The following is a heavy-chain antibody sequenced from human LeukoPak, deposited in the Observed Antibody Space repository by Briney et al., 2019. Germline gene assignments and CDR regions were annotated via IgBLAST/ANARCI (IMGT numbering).Heavy chain of an antibody. Sequence: GGSLRLSCAASGSTFSSYGMHWVRQAPGKGLEWVAVIWYDGSNKYYADSVKGRFTISRDNSKNTLYLQMNSLRAEDTAVYYCARFLSGWYPDYWGQGTLVTVSS. CDR2: IWYDGSNK. D-gene: IGHD6-19*01. CDR3: ARFLSGWYPDY. V-gene: IGHV3-33*01. CDR1: GSTFSSYG. J-gene: IGHJ4*02.